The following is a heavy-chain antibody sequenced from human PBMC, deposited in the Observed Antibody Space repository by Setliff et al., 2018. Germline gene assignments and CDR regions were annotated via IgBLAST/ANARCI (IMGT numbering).Heavy chain of an antibody. V-gene: IGHV4-61*09. CDR1: GDSISSRTYY. CDR2: IYTSWRT. Sequence: SETLSLTCTVSGDSISSRTYYWSWIRQPAGKGLEWIGHIYTSWRTFYNPSLKSRVTISVDTSKNQFSLTLSSVTAADTAVYYCARLPNYVWGSPVDYWGQGTLVTVSS. CDR3: ARLPNYVWGSPVDY. J-gene: IGHJ4*02. D-gene: IGHD3-16*01.